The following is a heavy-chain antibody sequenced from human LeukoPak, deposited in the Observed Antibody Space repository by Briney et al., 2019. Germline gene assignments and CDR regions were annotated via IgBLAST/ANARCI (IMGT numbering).Heavy chain of an antibody. CDR1: GYSISSGYY. CDR2: IHHSGST. CDR3: ARERYCTSTSCSKSYYYMDV. V-gene: IGHV4-38-2*02. Sequence: SETLSLTCIVSGYSISSGYYWGWIRQPPGKGLEWIGSIHHSGSTYYNPSLKSRVTISVDTSRNQFSLKLSSVTAADTAVYYCARERYCTSTSCSKSYYYMDVWGKGTTVTVSS. J-gene: IGHJ6*03. D-gene: IGHD2-2*01.